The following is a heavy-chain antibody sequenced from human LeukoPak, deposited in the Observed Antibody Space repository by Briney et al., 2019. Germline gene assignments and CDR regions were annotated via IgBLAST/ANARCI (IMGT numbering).Heavy chain of an antibody. V-gene: IGHV3-21*01. CDR2: ISSSSSYI. CDR3: ARDRGSPLRKPIPRDYYFDS. J-gene: IGHJ4*02. CDR1: GFTFSSYS. D-gene: IGHD2-21*01. Sequence: GGSLRLSCAASGFTFSSYSMNWVRQAPGKGLEWVSSISSSSSYIYYADSLKGRFTISRDNSKNTLYLQMNSLRAEDTAVYFCARDRGSPLRKPIPRDYYFDSWGQGSLVTVSS.